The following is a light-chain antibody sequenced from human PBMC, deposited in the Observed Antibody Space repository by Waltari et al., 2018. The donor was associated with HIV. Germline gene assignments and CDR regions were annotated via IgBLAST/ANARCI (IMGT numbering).Light chain of an antibody. CDR2: LGS. Sequence: DIVMTQSPLSLPVTPGEPASISCRSSQSLLHTNAYNYLDWYLQKPGQSPQLLIYLGSNRASGVPDRFSGSGSGTDFTLKISRVEAVDVGVYYCMQALQTPYTFGQGTKLEIK. CDR1: QSLLHTNAYNY. J-gene: IGKJ2*01. CDR3: MQALQTPYT. V-gene: IGKV2-28*01.